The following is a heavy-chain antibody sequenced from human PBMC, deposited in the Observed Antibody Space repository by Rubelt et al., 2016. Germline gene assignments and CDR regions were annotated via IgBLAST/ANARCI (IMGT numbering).Heavy chain of an antibody. V-gene: IGHV4-38-2*02. CDR1: GGSISSGYY. D-gene: IGHD7-27*01. CDR2: IYHSGST. J-gene: IGHJ6*03. Sequence: QLQLQESGPGLVKPSETLSLTCTVSGGSISSGYYWDWIRQPPGKGLEWIGSIYHSGSTYYNPSLKSRVTISVDTSKNQFSLKLSSVTAADTAVYYCARDLGISYYYYMDVWGKGTTVTVSS. CDR3: ARDLGISYYYYMDV.